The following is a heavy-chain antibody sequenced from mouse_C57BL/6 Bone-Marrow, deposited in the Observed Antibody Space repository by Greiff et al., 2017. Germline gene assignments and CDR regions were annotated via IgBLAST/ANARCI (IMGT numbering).Heavy chain of an antibody. V-gene: IGHV1-82*01. CDR3: ANPSYGNYLYWYFDV. D-gene: IGHD2-10*01. Sequence: QVQLQQSGPELVKPGASVKISCKASGYAFSSSWMNWVKQRPGKGLEWIGRIYPGDGDTNYNGKFKGKATLTADKSSSTAYMQLSSLTSEASAVYFCANPSYGNYLYWYFDVWGTGTTVTVSS. CDR2: IYPGDGDT. J-gene: IGHJ1*03. CDR1: GYAFSSSW.